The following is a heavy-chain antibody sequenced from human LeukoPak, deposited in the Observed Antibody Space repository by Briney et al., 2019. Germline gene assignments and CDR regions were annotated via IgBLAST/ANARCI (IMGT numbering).Heavy chain of an antibody. V-gene: IGHV1-2*06. J-gene: IGHJ4*02. Sequence: ASVKVSCKASVYTFTGYYMHWVRQAPGQGLEWMGRINPNSGGTNYAQKFQGRVTMTRDTSISTAYMELSRLRSDDPAVYYCASGDILTGYYSGYYFDYWGQGTLVTVSS. CDR3: ASGDILTGYYSGYYFDY. CDR2: INPNSGGT. D-gene: IGHD3-9*01. CDR1: VYTFTGYY.